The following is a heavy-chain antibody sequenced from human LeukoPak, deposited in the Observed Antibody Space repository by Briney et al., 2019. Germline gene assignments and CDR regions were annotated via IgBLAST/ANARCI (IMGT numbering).Heavy chain of an antibody. CDR3: ARHRIVVVKEPDAFDI. CDR2: IYHSGST. J-gene: IGHJ3*02. CDR1: GGSISSGGYY. Sequence: SETLSLTCTVSGGSISSGGYYWSWIRQPPGKGLEWIGYIYHSGSTYYNPSLKSRVTISVDRSKNQFSLKLSSVTAADTAVYYCARHRIVVVKEPDAFDIWGQGTMVTVSS. V-gene: IGHV4-30-2*01. D-gene: IGHD3-22*01.